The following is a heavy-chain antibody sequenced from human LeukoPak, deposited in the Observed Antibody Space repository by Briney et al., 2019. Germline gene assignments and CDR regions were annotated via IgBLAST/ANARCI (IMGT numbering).Heavy chain of an antibody. V-gene: IGHV4-59*01. CDR1: GGSISSYY. J-gene: IGHJ4*02. Sequence: SETLSLTCTVTGGSISSYYWSWIRQPPGKGLEWIGYIYYTGSTNYNPSLKSRVTISVDTSKNQFSLKLSSVTAADTAVYYCARQQLSQLYYFDNWGQGTLVTVSA. D-gene: IGHD6-13*01. CDR3: ARQQLSQLYYFDN. CDR2: IYYTGST.